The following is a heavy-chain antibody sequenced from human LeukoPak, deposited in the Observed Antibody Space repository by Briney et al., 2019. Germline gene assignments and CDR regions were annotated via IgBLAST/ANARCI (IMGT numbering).Heavy chain of an antibody. V-gene: IGHV3-7*03. D-gene: IGHD3-3*01. CDR1: GFTFSSYW. J-gene: IGHJ4*02. Sequence: GGSLRLSCAASGFTFSSYWMSWVRQAPGKGLEWVANIKQDGSEKYYVDSVKGRFTISRDNSKNTLYPQMNSLRAEDTAVYYCAKGVNDFWSGYDYWGQGTLVTVSS. CDR2: IKQDGSEK. CDR3: AKGVNDFWSGYDY.